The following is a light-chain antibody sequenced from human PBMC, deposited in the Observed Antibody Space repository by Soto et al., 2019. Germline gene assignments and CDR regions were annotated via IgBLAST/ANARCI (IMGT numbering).Light chain of an antibody. CDR3: MQGTHWPWT. J-gene: IGKJ1*01. Sequence: VVMTQPPLCLPVTLGPPSAISCRSRQSLVYSDGKTYLNWFQQRPGKSPRXLMYKVSNWDSGVPERFRGSGSGTDFTLKISRVEAEDVGIYYCMQGTHWPWTFGQGTKVDIK. CDR2: KVS. CDR1: QSLVYSDGKTY. V-gene: IGKV2D-30*01.